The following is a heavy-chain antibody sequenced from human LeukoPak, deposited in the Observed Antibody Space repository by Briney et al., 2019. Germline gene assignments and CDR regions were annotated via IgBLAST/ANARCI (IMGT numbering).Heavy chain of an antibody. CDR3: AKASPSYCSGGSCYPGRAFDI. D-gene: IGHD2-15*01. Sequence: GGSLRLSCAASGFTFSSYAMSWVRQAPGKGLEWVSAISGSGGSTYYADSVKGRFTISRDNSKNTLHLQMNSLRAEDTAVYYCAKASPSYCSGGSCYPGRAFDIWGQGTMVTVSS. V-gene: IGHV3-23*01. CDR2: ISGSGGST. J-gene: IGHJ3*02. CDR1: GFTFSSYA.